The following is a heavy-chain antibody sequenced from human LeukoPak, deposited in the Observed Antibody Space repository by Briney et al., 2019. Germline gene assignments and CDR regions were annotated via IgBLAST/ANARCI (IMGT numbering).Heavy chain of an antibody. CDR3: GYTNNFYH. J-gene: IGHJ4*02. CDR1: GLSISGQW. CDR2: IKHDGSEE. D-gene: IGHD3-16*02. Sequence: QPGESLRLSCVASGLSISGQWKNWVRQAPGQGLEWVANIKHDGSEEYYVDSVKGRFTVSRDDGRNSVSLQMNSVRAEDTAVYYCGYTNNFYHWGQGTLVVVSS. V-gene: IGHV3-7*01.